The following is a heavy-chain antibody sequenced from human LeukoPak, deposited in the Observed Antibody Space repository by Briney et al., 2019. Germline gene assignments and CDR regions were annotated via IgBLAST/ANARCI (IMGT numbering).Heavy chain of an antibody. CDR3: ARGLESYYDFWSGHETNYYGMDV. D-gene: IGHD3-3*01. Sequence: ASVKVSCKASGYTFTGYYMHWVRQAPGQGLEWMGWINPNSGGTIYAQKFQGRVTMTEDTSTDTAYMELSRLRSDDTAVYYCARGLESYYDFWSGHETNYYGMDVWGQGTTVTVSS. V-gene: IGHV1-2*02. CDR1: GYTFTGYY. J-gene: IGHJ6*02. CDR2: INPNSGGT.